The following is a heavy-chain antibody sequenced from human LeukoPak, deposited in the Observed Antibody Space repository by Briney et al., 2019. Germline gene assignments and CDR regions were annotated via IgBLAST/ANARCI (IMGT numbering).Heavy chain of an antibody. J-gene: IGHJ6*02. V-gene: IGHV4-59*12. D-gene: IGHD2-2*02. CDR2: IYYSGST. Sequence: PSETLSLTCTVSGGSISSYYWSWIRQPPGKGLEWIGYIYYSGSTNYNPSLKSRVTISVDTSKNQFSLKLSSVTAADTAVYYCARGGSVVPAAIGWGSYYYGMDVWGQGTTVTVSS. CDR3: ARGGSVVPAAIGWGSYYYGMDV. CDR1: GGSISSYY.